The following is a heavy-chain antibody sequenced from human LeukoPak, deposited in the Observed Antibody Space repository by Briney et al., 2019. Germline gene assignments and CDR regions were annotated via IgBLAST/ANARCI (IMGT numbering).Heavy chain of an antibody. D-gene: IGHD2-15*01. CDR2: INPSSGST. CDR3: ARVDCSGGRCYTAHNFDY. CDR1: GYTFTSYY. Sequence: ASVKVSCKASGYTFTSYYIHWVRQTPGQGLEGMGIINPSSGSTSYAPKFQGRVTVTRDTSTNTVYMELSRLRSEDTAVYYCARVDCSGGRCYTAHNFDYWGQGTLVTVSS. J-gene: IGHJ4*02. V-gene: IGHV1-46*03.